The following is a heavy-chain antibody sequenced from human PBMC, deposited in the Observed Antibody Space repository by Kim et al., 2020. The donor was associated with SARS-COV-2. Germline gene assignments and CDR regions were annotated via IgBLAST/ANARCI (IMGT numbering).Heavy chain of an antibody. CDR2: IYHSGYT. V-gene: IGHV4-38-2*02. J-gene: IGHJ6*01. CDR1: GYSITSGYY. Sequence: SETLSLTCNVSGYSITSGYYWGWIRQPPGKGLEWIGSIYHSGYTYYNPPLKSRVTISLDTSKNHFSLNLNSVTAADTAIYYCARASTGVVTAGTYLYYG. CDR3: ARASTGVVTAGTYLYYG. D-gene: IGHD6-13*01.